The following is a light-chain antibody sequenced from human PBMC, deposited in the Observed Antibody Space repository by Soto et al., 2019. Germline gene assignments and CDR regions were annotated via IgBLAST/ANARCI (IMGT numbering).Light chain of an antibody. CDR3: QQYDNLPRST. CDR1: QDISNY. V-gene: IGKV1-33*01. J-gene: IGKJ1*01. Sequence: DIQMTQSPSSLSASVGDRVTITCQASQDISNYLNWYQQKPGKAPKLLIYDASNLETGVPSRFSGSGSGTDFTFTISSLQPEDIATYYCQQYDNLPRSTFGQGTKVEI. CDR2: DAS.